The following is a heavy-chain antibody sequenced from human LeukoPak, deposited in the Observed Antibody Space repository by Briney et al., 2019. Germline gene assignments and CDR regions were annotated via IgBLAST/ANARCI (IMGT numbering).Heavy chain of an antibody. CDR2: INPSGGST. Sequence: GASVKVSCKASGYTFTSYYMHWVRQAPGQGLEWMGIINPSGGSTSYAQKFQGRVTMTRDTSTSTVYMELSSLRSEDTAVSYCAAHRSGYSPFYYYMDVWGKGTTVTVSS. D-gene: IGHD3-22*01. V-gene: IGHV1-46*03. CDR1: GYTFTSYY. CDR3: AAHRSGYSPFYYYMDV. J-gene: IGHJ6*03.